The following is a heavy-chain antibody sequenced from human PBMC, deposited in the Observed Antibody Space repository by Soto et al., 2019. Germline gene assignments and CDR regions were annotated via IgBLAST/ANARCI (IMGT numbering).Heavy chain of an antibody. V-gene: IGHV3-30-3*01. CDR2: ISGDGSNK. CDR1: GFTFSSYA. D-gene: IGHD6-13*01. Sequence: GGSLRLSRAASGFTFSSYAMSWVRQAPGKGLEWVAVISGDGSNKYYADSVKGRFTISRDNSKNTLYLQMNSLRAEDTAVYYCARDEYSSSWYYYYYGMDVWGQGTTVTVSS. J-gene: IGHJ6*02. CDR3: ARDEYSSSWYYYYYGMDV.